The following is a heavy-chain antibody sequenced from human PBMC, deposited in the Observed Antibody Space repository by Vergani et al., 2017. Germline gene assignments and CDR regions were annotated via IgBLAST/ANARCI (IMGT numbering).Heavy chain of an antibody. J-gene: IGHJ4*02. CDR2: IIPIFGTA. Sequence: QVQLVQSGAEVKKPGSSVKVSCKASGGTFSSYAISWVRQAPGQGLEWMGGIIPIFGTANYAQKFQGRVTITADESTSTAYMELSSLRSEDTAVYYCAKDHGGITIFGVVNPGYYFDYWGQGTLVTVSS. CDR3: AKDHGGITIFGVVNPGYYFDY. CDR1: GGTFSSYA. D-gene: IGHD3-3*01. V-gene: IGHV1-69*01.